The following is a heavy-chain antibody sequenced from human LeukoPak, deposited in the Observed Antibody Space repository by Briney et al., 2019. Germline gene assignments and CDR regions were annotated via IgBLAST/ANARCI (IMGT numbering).Heavy chain of an antibody. J-gene: IGHJ4*02. D-gene: IGHD4-11*01. V-gene: IGHV3-21*01. CDR3: ARGFDAVTALDY. CDR2: ISSSSSYI. Sequence: RGSLRLSCAASGFTFSSYSMNWVRQAPGKELEWVSSISSSSSYIYYADSVKGRFTISRDNAKNSLYLQMNSLRAEDTAVYYCARGFDAVTALDYWGQGTLVTVSS. CDR1: GFTFSSYS.